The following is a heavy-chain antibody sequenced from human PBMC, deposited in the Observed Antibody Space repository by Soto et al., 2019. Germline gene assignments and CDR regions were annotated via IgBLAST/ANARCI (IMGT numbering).Heavy chain of an antibody. CDR3: ATPSITMVRGVIMANGMEV. Sequence: ASVKVSCKVSGYTLTELSMHWVRQAPGKGLEWMGGFDPEDGETIYAQKFQGRVTMTEDTSTDTAYMELSSLRSEDTAVYYCATPSITMVRGVIMANGMEVWGQGTTVTVSS. CDR2: FDPEDGET. CDR1: GYTLTELS. J-gene: IGHJ6*02. D-gene: IGHD3-10*01. V-gene: IGHV1-24*01.